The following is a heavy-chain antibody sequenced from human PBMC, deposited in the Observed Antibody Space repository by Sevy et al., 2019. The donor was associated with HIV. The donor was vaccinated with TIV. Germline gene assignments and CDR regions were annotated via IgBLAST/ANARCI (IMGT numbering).Heavy chain of an antibody. D-gene: IGHD2-2*01. J-gene: IGHJ4*02. CDR2: ISAYSGDT. CDR1: GYTFISYG. CDR3: ARDTPQGVVILPPAIRGGVDF. V-gene: IGHV1-18*01. Sequence: ASVKVSCKASGYTFISYGVSWVRQAPGQGLEWMGWISAYSGDTMYTRKFQARLTMTTDTSTSTAYLELRSLKSDDTAVLYCARDTPQGVVILPPAIRGGVDFWGQGTLVTVSS.